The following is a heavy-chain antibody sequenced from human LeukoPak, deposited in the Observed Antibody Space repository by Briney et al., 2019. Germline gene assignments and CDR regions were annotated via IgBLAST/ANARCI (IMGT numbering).Heavy chain of an antibody. D-gene: IGHD6-13*01. Sequence: ASVRVSCKASGYTFTGYYMHWVRQAPGQGLEWMGWINPNSGGTNYAQKVQGRVTMTRDTSISTAYMELSRLRSDDTAVYYCARGISSLGSSWISVCSYYYYYMDAWGKGTTVIVS. CDR3: ARGISSLGSSWISVCSYYYYYMDA. CDR1: GYTFTGYY. J-gene: IGHJ6*03. V-gene: IGHV1-2*02. CDR2: INPNSGGT.